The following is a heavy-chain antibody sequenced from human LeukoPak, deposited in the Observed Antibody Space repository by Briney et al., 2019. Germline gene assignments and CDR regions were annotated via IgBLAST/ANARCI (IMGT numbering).Heavy chain of an antibody. CDR3: AKSPSYSGSYDFDY. V-gene: IGHV3-23*01. D-gene: IGHD1-26*01. CDR2: ISASGGST. CDR1: GFTFSSYA. Sequence: PGGSLRLSCAASGFTFSSYAMSWVRQAPGKGLEWVSAISASGGSTFYADSVKGRFTISRDNTKNTLYLQMDSLRAEDTAIYYCAKSPSYSGSYDFDYWGQGTLVTVSS. J-gene: IGHJ4*02.